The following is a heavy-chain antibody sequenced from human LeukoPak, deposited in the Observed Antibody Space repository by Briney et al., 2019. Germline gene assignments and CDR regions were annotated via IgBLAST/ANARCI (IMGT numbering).Heavy chain of an antibody. J-gene: IGHJ4*02. V-gene: IGHV1-69*05. CDR1: GGTFSSYA. CDR3: ASLSEDGYNKYFDY. CDR2: IIPIFGTA. D-gene: IGHD5-24*01. Sequence: ASVKVSCKASGGTFSSYAISWVRQAPGQGLKWMGGIIPIFGTANYAQKFQGRVTITTDESTSTAYMELSSLRSEDTAVYYCASLSEDGYNKYFDYWGQGTLVTVSS.